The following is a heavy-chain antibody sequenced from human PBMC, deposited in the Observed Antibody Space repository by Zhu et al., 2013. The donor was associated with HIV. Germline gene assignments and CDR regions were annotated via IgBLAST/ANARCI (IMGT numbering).Heavy chain of an antibody. Sequence: QVQLQESGPGLVKPSETLSLTCTVSGGSISSSSYYWGWIRQPPGKGLEWIGSIYYSGSTYYNPSLKSRVTISVDTSKNQFSLKLSSVTAADTAVYYCARVGXDGYNYFDYWGQGTLVTVSS. CDR3: ARVGXDGYNYFDY. CDR1: GGSISSSSYY. CDR2: IYYSGST. D-gene: IGHD5-12*01. V-gene: IGHV4-39*07. J-gene: IGHJ4*02.